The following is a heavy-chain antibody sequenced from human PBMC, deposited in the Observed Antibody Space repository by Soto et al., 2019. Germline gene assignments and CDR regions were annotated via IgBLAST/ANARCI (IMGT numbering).Heavy chain of an antibody. V-gene: IGHV1-46*01. D-gene: IGHD2-2*01. J-gene: IGHJ6*02. CDR2: MNPSGVST. CDR1: GYSLRSFY. CDR3: ARDPLGYCISTSCPRIPYGMDV. Sequence: ASVKVSCKASGYSLRSFYIHWVRQAPGQGLECMGIMNPSGVSTNYAQKLQGRVTMTTDTSTSTAYMELRSLRSDDTAVYYCARDPLGYCISTSCPRIPYGMDVWGQGTTVTVSS.